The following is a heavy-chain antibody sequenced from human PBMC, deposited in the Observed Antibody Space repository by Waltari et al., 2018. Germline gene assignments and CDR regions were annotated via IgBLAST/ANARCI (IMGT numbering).Heavy chain of an antibody. J-gene: IGHJ5*02. CDR1: GGSLTSPG. V-gene: IGHV1-69*13. CDR2: IIPIFGTA. Sequence: QVQLVQSGAEVRPPGSAVKVSCTDPGGSLTSPGITWVGKAPGQGLEWVGGIIPIFGTANYAQRFQDRVTMTSDVSTSTAYMEMRSLRSDDTAVYYCARDVIRAHNDGIYVARGWFDLWGQGTLVTVSS. CDR3: ARDVIRAHNDGIYVARGWFDL. D-gene: IGHD1-1*01.